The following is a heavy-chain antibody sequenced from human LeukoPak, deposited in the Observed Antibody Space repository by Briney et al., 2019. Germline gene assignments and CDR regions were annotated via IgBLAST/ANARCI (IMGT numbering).Heavy chain of an antibody. V-gene: IGHV3-23*01. CDR1: GFTFSSYA. D-gene: IGHD3-22*01. J-gene: IGHJ3*02. Sequence: GGSLRLSCAASGFTFSSYAMSWVRQAPGKGLEWVSAISGSGGSTYYADSVKGRFTISRDNSKNSLYLQMNSLRAEDTALYHCARGYTYYYDSSAAFDIWGQGTMVTVSS. CDR3: ARGYTYYYDSSAAFDI. CDR2: ISGSGGST.